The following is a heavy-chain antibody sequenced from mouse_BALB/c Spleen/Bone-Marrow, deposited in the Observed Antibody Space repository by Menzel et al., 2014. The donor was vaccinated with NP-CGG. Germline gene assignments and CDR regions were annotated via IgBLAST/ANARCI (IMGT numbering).Heavy chain of an antibody. Sequence: EVMLVESGGGLVQPGGSRKLSCAASGFTFSSFGMHWVRQAPEKGLEWVAYISSGSRTIYYADTVKGRFTISRDNPKNTLFLQMTGLGSEDTAMYYCTRGGNWEDFDYWGQGTTLTVSS. CDR1: GFTFSSFG. D-gene: IGHD4-1*01. V-gene: IGHV5-17*02. J-gene: IGHJ2*01. CDR3: TRGGNWEDFDY. CDR2: ISSGSRTI.